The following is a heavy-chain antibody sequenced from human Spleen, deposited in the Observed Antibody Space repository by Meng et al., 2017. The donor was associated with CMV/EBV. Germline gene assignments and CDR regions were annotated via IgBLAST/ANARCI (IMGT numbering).Heavy chain of an antibody. Sequence: SETLSLTCTVSGASISSYYWNWIRQSPEKGLEWIGYIYNAGSSDYNPSLKSRVTISVDTSKNQFSLKLSSVTAADTAVYYCARRAEMTFDYWGQGTLVTVSS. CDR1: GASISSYY. CDR2: IYNAGSS. CDR3: ARRAEMTFDY. J-gene: IGHJ4*02. V-gene: IGHV4-59*12.